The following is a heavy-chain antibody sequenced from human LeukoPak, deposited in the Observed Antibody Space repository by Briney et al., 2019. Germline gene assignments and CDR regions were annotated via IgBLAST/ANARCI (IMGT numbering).Heavy chain of an antibody. J-gene: IGHJ3*02. CDR3: ARVGVYSNYVYAFDI. CDR1: GGSISSGSYY. D-gene: IGHD4-11*01. V-gene: IGHV4-61*02. Sequence: PSQTLSLTCTVSGGSISSGSYYWSWLRQPAGKGLEWIGRIYTSGSTNYNPSLKSRVTISVDTSKNQFSLKLSSVTAADTAVYYCARVGVYSNYVYAFDIWGQGTMVTVSS. CDR2: IYTSGST.